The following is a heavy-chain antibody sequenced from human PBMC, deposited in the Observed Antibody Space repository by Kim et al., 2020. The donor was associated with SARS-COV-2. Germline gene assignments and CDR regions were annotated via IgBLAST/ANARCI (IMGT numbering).Heavy chain of an antibody. J-gene: IGHJ4*02. Sequence: GGSLRLSCAASGFTFSSSAMSWVRQAPGKGLEWVSAISGRGGITYYADSVKGRFTISRDNSKNTLYLQMNSLRAEDTAIYYCAKGARDSGWGLWGQGTLVTVSS. CDR2: ISGRGGIT. CDR3: AKGARDSGWGL. CDR1: GFTFSSSA. D-gene: IGHD6-19*01. V-gene: IGHV3-23*01.